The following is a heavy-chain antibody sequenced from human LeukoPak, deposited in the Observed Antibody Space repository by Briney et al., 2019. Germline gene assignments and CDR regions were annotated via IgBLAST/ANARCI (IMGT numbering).Heavy chain of an antibody. V-gene: IGHV3-33*01. Sequence: GGSLRLSCAASGFTFSNYGMHWVRQAPGKGLEWVAVIWSDGSNKYYADSVRGRLTIYRENSKNTLYLQMNSLRAEDTAVYYCARVTMVAAASYNWFVHWGQGTLVTVSS. CDR2: IWSDGSNK. CDR1: GFTFSNYG. D-gene: IGHD2-15*01. J-gene: IGHJ5*02. CDR3: ARVTMVAAASYNWFVH.